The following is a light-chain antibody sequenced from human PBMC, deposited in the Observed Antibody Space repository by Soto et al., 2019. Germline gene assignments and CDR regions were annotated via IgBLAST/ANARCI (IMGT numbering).Light chain of an antibody. CDR2: DAS. Sequence: DIQMTQSPSSLSASVGDRVTITCQASQAISNYLNWYQQKPGKAPKLLIYDASNLETGVPSRFSGSGSGTDFTFTISSLQTEDIATYYCQHYDNLPPYTFGQGTKLEIK. CDR1: QAISNY. CDR3: QHYDNLPPYT. J-gene: IGKJ2*01. V-gene: IGKV1-33*01.